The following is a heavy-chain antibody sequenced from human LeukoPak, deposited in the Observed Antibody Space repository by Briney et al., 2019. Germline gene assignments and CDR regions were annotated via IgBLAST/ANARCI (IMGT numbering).Heavy chain of an antibody. CDR1: GYTFTSYG. Sequence: APVKVSCKASGYTFTSYGISWVRQAPGQGLEWMGIINPSGGSISYAQKFQGTVTMTRDTSTSTVYMELSSLRSEDTAVYYCARSGAQDYYDTSGYPRITFDYWGQGTLVTVSS. CDR3: ARSGAQDYYDTSGYPRITFDY. D-gene: IGHD3-22*01. J-gene: IGHJ4*02. CDR2: INPSGGSI. V-gene: IGHV1-46*01.